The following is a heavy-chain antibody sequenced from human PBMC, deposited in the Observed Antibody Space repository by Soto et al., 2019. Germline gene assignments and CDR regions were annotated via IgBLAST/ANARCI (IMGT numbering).Heavy chain of an antibody. D-gene: IGHD2-21*02. V-gene: IGHV3-30*18. CDR2: ISYDGSNK. J-gene: IGHJ6*02. Sequence: QVQLVESGGGVVQPGRSLRLSCAASGFTFSSYGMHWVRQAPGKGLEWVAVISYDGSNKYYADSVKGRFTISRDNSKNTLDLQMNSLGAEDTAVYYCAKDWDIVVVTAIRYGMDVWGQGTTVTVSS. CDR3: AKDWDIVVVTAIRYGMDV. CDR1: GFTFSSYG.